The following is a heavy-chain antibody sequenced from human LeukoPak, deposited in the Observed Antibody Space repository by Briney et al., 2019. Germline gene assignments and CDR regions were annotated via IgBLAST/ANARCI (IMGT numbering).Heavy chain of an antibody. V-gene: IGHV3-23*01. CDR1: GFLFRAYA. CDR3: AKDTSIGRYCTNGVCSPFDY. CDR2: ISDTGATT. J-gene: IGHJ4*02. D-gene: IGHD2-8*01. Sequence: GGSLRLSCAASGFLFRAYAMSWVRQAPGKGLEWVSAISDTGATTYDADSVKGRFTISRDNSRSTLYLQMNSLRAEDTALYYCAKDTSIGRYCTNGVCSPFDYWGQGTLVTVSS.